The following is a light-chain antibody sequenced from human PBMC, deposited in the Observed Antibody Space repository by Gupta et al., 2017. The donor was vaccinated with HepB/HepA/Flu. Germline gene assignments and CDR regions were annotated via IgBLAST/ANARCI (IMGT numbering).Light chain of an antibody. CDR3: AAWDDSLNVLV. CDR2: GNS. V-gene: IGLV1-44*01. CDR1: RSKIGRVS. J-gene: IGLJ2*01. Sequence: QCGLTQPPSASGAPGPRVPISCSGTRSKIGRVSVSWYQHVPGTAPKLLIYGNSQRPSGVSDRFSGSNSDTSASLAISGLRPEDAAVYYCAAWDDSLNVLVFGGGTKLT.